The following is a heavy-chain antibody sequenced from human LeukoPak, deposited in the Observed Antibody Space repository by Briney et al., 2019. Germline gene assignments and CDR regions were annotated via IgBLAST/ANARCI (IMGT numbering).Heavy chain of an antibody. Sequence: ASVKVSCKASGYTFTSYGISWVRQAPGQGLEWMGWISAYNGNTNYAQKLQGRVTITADKSTSTAYMELSSLRSEDTAVYYCARILGWLSGTSYFDYWGQGTLVTVSS. J-gene: IGHJ4*02. CDR1: GYTFTSYG. CDR2: ISAYNGNT. V-gene: IGHV1-18*01. D-gene: IGHD1-14*01. CDR3: ARILGWLSGTSYFDY.